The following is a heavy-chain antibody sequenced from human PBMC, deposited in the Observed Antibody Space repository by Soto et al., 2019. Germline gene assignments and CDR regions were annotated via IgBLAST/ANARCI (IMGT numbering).Heavy chain of an antibody. CDR3: ARGSPYDGMDV. CDR1: GFTFSSYE. CDR2: ISSSGSTI. Sequence: VGSLRLSCAASGFTFSSYEMNWVRQAPGKGLEWVSYISSSGSTIYYADSVKGRFTISRDNAKNPLYLQMNSLRAEDTGVYYCARGSPYDGMDVWGQGTTVTVSS. J-gene: IGHJ6*02. V-gene: IGHV3-48*03.